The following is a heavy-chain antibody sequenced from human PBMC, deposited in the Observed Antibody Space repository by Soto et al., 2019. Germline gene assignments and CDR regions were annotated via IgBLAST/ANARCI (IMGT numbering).Heavy chain of an antibody. V-gene: IGHV4-39*01. CDR2: IYYSGTT. J-gene: IGHJ4*02. D-gene: IGHD3-16*02. Sequence: PSETLSLTCTVSGGSISSNSYYWGWIRQPPGKGLEWIGNIYYSGTTYCNPSLKSRVTISIDTSKNQFSLKLSSVTAADTAVYYCASREYYDHVWGSYRIDYWGQGTLVNVSS. CDR1: GGSISSNSYY. CDR3: ASREYYDHVWGSYRIDY.